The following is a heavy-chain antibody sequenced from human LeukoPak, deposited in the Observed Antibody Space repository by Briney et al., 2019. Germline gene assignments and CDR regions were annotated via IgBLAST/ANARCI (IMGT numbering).Heavy chain of an antibody. Sequence: GGSLRLSCAASGFTFSGYDMNWVRQAPGKGLEWVSFITRSSGTIYYADSVKGRFTVSRDNAESSLYLQMNSLRDEDTAVYSCVRDKLGGAFDVWGRGTMVTVSS. CDR2: ITRSSGTI. CDR1: GFTFSGYD. V-gene: IGHV3-48*02. J-gene: IGHJ3*01. CDR3: VRDKLGGAFDV. D-gene: IGHD1-7*01.